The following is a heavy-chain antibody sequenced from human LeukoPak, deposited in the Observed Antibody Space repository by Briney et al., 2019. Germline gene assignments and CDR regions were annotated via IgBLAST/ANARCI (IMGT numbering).Heavy chain of an antibody. J-gene: IGHJ5*02. CDR1: GFTFSDYW. CDR2: LRPDGSDK. D-gene: IGHD3-3*01. Sequence: PGGSLRLSCTGSGFTFSDYWWTWPRQPPGKGLEWVANLRPDGSDKYYVDSVKGRLTISRDNAKKLVYLQMNSLRAEDTAVYYCARDAYDDASESWGQGTLVTVSS. CDR3: ARDAYDDASES. V-gene: IGHV3-7*01.